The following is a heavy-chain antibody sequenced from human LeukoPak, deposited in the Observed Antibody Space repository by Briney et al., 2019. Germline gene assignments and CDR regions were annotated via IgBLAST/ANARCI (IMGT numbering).Heavy chain of an antibody. D-gene: IGHD3-22*01. J-gene: IGHJ3*02. Sequence: GGSLRLSCAASGFTFSDYYMSWIRQAPGKGLEWVSYISSSGSTIYYADSVKGRFTISRDNAKNSLYLQMNSLRAEDTAVYYCAREDYYDSSGYEGAAFDIWGLGTMVTVSS. CDR1: GFTFSDYY. CDR3: AREDYYDSSGYEGAAFDI. V-gene: IGHV3-11*04. CDR2: ISSSGSTI.